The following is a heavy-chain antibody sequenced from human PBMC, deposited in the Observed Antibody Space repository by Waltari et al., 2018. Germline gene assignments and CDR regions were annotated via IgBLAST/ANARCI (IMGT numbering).Heavy chain of an antibody. V-gene: IGHV3-20*01. Sequence: EVQLVESGGGVVRPGGSLRLSCAASGFTFDDYGMSWVRQAPGKGLEWVSGINWNGGSTGYADSVKGRFTISRDNAKNSVYLQRNSLRAEDTALYHCARSHTVTTLDWYFDLWGRGTLVTVSS. CDR2: INWNGGST. D-gene: IGHD4-17*01. J-gene: IGHJ2*01. CDR1: GFTFDDYG. CDR3: ARSHTVTTLDWYFDL.